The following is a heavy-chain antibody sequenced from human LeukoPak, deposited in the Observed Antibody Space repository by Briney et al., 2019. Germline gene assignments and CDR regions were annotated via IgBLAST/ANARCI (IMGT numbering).Heavy chain of an antibody. CDR3: ANDNLVVPYYYMDF. CDR2: ICGSGGST. CDR1: GVTFSSYA. Sequence: GGSLRLSCAASGVTFSSYAMSGVRQAPGEGLEGVSAICGSGGSTYYPYSLNRRFTISIANSNTTLYLQMNSLSAEATAVYYCANDNLVVPYYYMDFWGKGTTVTVSS. D-gene: IGHD2-2*01. J-gene: IGHJ6*03. V-gene: IGHV3-23*01.